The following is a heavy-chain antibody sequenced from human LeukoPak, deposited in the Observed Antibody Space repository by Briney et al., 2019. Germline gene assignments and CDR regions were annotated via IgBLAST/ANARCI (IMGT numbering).Heavy chain of an antibody. CDR1: GFTFSSYA. Sequence: GGSLRLSCAASGFTFSSYAMHWVRQAPGKGLEWVAVISYDGSNKYYADSVKGRFTISRDNSKNTLYLQMNSLRAEDTAVYYCARDPEYSSSSGHYYYYYYMDVWGKGTTVTVSS. CDR2: ISYDGSNK. V-gene: IGHV3-30-3*01. D-gene: IGHD6-6*01. J-gene: IGHJ6*03. CDR3: ARDPEYSSSSGHYYYYYYMDV.